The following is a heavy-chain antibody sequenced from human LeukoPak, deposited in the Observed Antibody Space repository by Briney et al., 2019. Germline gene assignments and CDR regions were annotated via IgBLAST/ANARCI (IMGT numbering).Heavy chain of an antibody. CDR2: INHSGST. J-gene: IGHJ3*02. Sequence: SETLSLTCAVYGGSFSGYYWSWIRQPPGKGLEWIGEINHSGSTNYNPSLKSRVTISVDTSKNQFSLKLSSVTAADTAVYYCARDGPITMIVVVDAFDIWGQGTMVTVSS. CDR1: GGSFSGYY. D-gene: IGHD3-22*01. V-gene: IGHV4-34*01. CDR3: ARDGPITMIVVVDAFDI.